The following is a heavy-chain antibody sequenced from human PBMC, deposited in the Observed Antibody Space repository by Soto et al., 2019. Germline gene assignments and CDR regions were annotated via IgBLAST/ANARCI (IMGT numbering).Heavy chain of an antibody. CDR2: ISTLNGNT. Sequence: QAQLVQSGAEVKKPGASVNVSCKASGYDYVTYAITWVRQRPGQGLEWMGWISTLNGNTNYAQNFQGRVTMTTDTSTRIVRLELRSLRSDYTAVYYCGRRVHVGLPDYYGVDVWGQGTTVTVSS. CDR3: GRRVHVGLPDYYGVDV. J-gene: IGHJ6*02. D-gene: IGHD1-1*01. V-gene: IGHV1-18*01. CDR1: GYDYVTYA.